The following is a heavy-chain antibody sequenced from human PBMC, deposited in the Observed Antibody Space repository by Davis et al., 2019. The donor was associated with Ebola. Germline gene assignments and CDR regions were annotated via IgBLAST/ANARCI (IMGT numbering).Heavy chain of an antibody. V-gene: IGHV3-30-3*01. J-gene: IGHJ4*02. CDR2: ISYDGNNE. Sequence: GESLKISCAASGFTFSNYAMHWVRQAPGKGLEWVAVISYDGNNEYYADSVKGRFTISRDNSKNTLYLQMNSLRAEDTAVYYCAGGGYSSSCHDYWGQGTLVTVSS. D-gene: IGHD6-13*01. CDR1: GFTFSNYA. CDR3: AGGGYSSSCHDY.